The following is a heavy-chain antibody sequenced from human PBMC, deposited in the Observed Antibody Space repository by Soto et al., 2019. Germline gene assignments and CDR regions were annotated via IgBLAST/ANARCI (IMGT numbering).Heavy chain of an antibody. D-gene: IGHD2-2*01. CDR3: ARHVQAAGYYYGMDV. Sequence: QVQLVQSGAEVKKTGSSVKVSCKASGGTFSSYAISWVRQAPGQGLEWMGGIISIFGTANYAQKFQGRVTMTADESTSTAYMEPSSLRSEDTAVYYCARHVQAAGYYYGMDVWGQGTTVTVSS. V-gene: IGHV1-69*12. CDR2: IISIFGTA. CDR1: GGTFSSYA. J-gene: IGHJ6*02.